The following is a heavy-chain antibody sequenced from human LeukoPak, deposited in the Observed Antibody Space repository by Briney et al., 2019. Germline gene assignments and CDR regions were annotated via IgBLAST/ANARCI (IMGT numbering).Heavy chain of an antibody. CDR1: GFTFSGFW. J-gene: IGHJ3*01. D-gene: IGHD6-6*01. CDR2: INSDGSEG. CDR3: ARSSYSSSSSV. Sequence: GGSLRLSCAVSGFTFSGFWMSWSRQASGKGLEWVASINSDGSEGYYADVVKGRFTISRDNAKNSLYLQINSLRAEDTAVYYCARSSYSSSSSVWGQGTMVTVSS. V-gene: IGHV3-7*03.